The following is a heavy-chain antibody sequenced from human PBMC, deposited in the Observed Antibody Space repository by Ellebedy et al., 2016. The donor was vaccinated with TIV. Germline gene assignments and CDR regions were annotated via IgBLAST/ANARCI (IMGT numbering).Heavy chain of an antibody. D-gene: IGHD5-24*01. CDR1: GFTFNDYW. V-gene: IGHV3-7*01. CDR2: LREDGGDR. Sequence: GESLKISCAASGFTFNDYWMPWVRQAPGKGLEWVANLREDGGDRYYVESVKGRFTISSDDAETAAFLDMNNLRAEGTAIYFSARVGRYPHNWSFDSWGQGTLVTVSS. CDR3: ARVGRYPHNWSFDS. J-gene: IGHJ4*02.